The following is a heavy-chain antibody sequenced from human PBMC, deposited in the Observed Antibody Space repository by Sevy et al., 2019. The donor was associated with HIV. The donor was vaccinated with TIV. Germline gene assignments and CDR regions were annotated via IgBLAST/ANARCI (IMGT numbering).Heavy chain of an antibody. Sequence: SETLSLTCAVYGESVSSSYWTWIRQPPGGGLDWVGEVDHSGGPSYNPALKRRATVSLDTSKRQFSLKLNSVTAADTAVYFCARGRSPKRLPLLYSGYDHMTAHFFDYWGQGALVTVSS. J-gene: IGHJ4*02. CDR2: VDHSGGP. CDR3: ARGRSPKRLPLLYSGYDHMTAHFFDY. D-gene: IGHD5-12*01. CDR1: GESVSSSY. V-gene: IGHV4-34*01.